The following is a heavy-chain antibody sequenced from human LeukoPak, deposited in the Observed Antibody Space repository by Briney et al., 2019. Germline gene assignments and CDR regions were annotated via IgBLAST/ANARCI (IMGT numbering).Heavy chain of an antibody. CDR3: ASYYASGVSAYDYFGMDV. J-gene: IGHJ6*04. CDR2: MYHNRGT. V-gene: IGHV4-38-2*01. D-gene: IGHD3-10*01. CDR1: GHSISSGYY. Sequence: SETLSLTCAVSGHSISSGYYWGWIRQPPGKGLEWIGSMYHNRGTYYNPSLKSRVTISMDTSKNQFSLRLSSVTAADTAVYYCASYYASGVSAYDYFGMDVWGKGTTVTVSS.